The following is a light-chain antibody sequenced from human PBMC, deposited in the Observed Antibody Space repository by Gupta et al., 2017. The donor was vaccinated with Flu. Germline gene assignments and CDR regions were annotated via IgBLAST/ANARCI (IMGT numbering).Light chain of an antibody. CDR3: KHDEQCPWT. Sequence: DVVMTQSPLSLPVTLGQPASISCRTSQSLVYSDGNTYLHWYQQRPGQAPRRLIYKASNRDSGVPDRFSGSGSGTDFTLNISRVEAEDVGIYYCKHDEQCPWTFGRGTKVEIK. CDR1: QSLVYSDGNTY. CDR2: KAS. V-gene: IGKV2-30*01. J-gene: IGKJ1*01.